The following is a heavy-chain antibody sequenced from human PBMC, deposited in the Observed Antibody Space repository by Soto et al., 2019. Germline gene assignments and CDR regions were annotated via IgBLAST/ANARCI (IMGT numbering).Heavy chain of an antibody. CDR2: MSNTGRTI. V-gene: IGHV3-48*02. J-gene: IGHJ6*02. CDR3: ARDGNRGYDMDV. CDR1: GFTFSTYN. Sequence: PGGSLRLSCEGSGFTFSTYNMGWVRQAPGKGLEWVSYMSNTGRTIFYADSVRGRFTISRDNAKNALFLQMNSLRDEDTAVYYCARDGNRGYDMDVWGQGTTVTVSS.